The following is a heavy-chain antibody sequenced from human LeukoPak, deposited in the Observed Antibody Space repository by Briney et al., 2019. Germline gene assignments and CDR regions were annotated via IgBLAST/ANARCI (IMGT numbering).Heavy chain of an antibody. CDR1: GFTFSNYA. V-gene: IGHV3-23*01. J-gene: IGHJ3*02. D-gene: IGHD6-13*01. CDR3: AKGISWRWNDAFDI. CDR2: ISGSGDST. Sequence: PGGSLRLSCAASGFTFSNYAMSWVRQAPGNGLEWVSTISGSGDSTYYADSVKGRFTISRDNAKNTLDLQMNSLRAEDTAVYYCAKGISWRWNDAFDIWGQGTMVTVSS.